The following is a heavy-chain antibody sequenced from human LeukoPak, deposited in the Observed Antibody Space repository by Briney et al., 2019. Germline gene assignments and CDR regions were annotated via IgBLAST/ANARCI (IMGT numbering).Heavy chain of an antibody. J-gene: IGHJ4*02. CDR1: GFTFSDYY. Sequence: KAGGSLRLSCAASGFTFSDYYMSWIRQAPGKGLEWVSYISSSGSTIYYADSVKGRFTISRDNAKNSLYLQMNSLRAEDTAVYYCAIDKLRGYSYYLGEVDYWGQGTLVTVSS. V-gene: IGHV3-11*01. CDR2: ISSSGSTI. CDR3: AIDKLRGYSYYLGEVDY. D-gene: IGHD5-18*01.